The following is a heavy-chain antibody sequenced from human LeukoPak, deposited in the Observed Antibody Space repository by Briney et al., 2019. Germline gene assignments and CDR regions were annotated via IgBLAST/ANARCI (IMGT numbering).Heavy chain of an antibody. CDR3: ARSCVGGFLIVVVTTFDY. Sequence: PGGSLRLSCAASGFTFSSYAMSWVRQAPGKGLEWVSAISGSGGSTYYADSVKGRFTISRDNSKNTLYPQMNSLRAEDTAVYYCARSCVGGFLIVVVTTFDYWGQGTLVTVSS. D-gene: IGHD3-22*01. V-gene: IGHV3-23*01. CDR2: ISGSGGST. CDR1: GFTFSSYA. J-gene: IGHJ4*02.